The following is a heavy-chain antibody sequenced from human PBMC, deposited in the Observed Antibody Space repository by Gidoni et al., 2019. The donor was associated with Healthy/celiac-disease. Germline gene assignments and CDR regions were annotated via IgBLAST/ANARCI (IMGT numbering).Heavy chain of an antibody. J-gene: IGHJ6*02. V-gene: IGHV3-30*01. CDR1: GFTFRIYA. CDR2: ISYDGSNK. D-gene: IGHD1-26*01. Sequence: QVQLVESGGGVFQPGRSLRLSCSASGFTFRIYAMHGVRQAPGKGLEWVAVISYDGSNKYYADSVKGRFNISRDNSKNTLYLQMNSLRAEDTAVYYCARALGIVGATTGVYYGMDVWGQGTTVTVSS. CDR3: ARALGIVGATTGVYYGMDV.